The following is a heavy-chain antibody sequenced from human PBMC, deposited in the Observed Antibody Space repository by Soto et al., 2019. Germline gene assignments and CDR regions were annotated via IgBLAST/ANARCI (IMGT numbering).Heavy chain of an antibody. V-gene: IGHV3-23*01. CDR3: AKDRDDWGSLQD. CDR1: GFTFSSHG. D-gene: IGHD3-16*01. J-gene: IGHJ4*01. CDR2: VNGYGGAT. Sequence: EVQLLESGGGLVQPGGSLRLSCTASGFTFSSHGMSWVRQAPGKGLEWVSTVNGYGGATYYTDSVKGRFTISRDNSKDTLFLQMNSRTAEDTAVYYCAKDRDDWGSLQDWGQGTPVTVAS.